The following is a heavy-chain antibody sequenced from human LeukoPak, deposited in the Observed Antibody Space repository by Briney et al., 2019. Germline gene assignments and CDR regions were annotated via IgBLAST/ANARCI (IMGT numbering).Heavy chain of an antibody. CDR3: ARTPSRLLWFGEFPNFDY. CDR1: GYGFTSFW. Sequence: PGDSLKISCKGFGYGFTSFWIAWVRQMPGKGLEWMGIIYLGDSETRYSPSFQGQVTISADKSISTAYLQWSSLKASDTAMYYCARTPSRLLWFGEFPNFDYWGQGTLVTVSS. J-gene: IGHJ4*02. D-gene: IGHD3-10*01. CDR2: IYLGDSET. V-gene: IGHV5-51*01.